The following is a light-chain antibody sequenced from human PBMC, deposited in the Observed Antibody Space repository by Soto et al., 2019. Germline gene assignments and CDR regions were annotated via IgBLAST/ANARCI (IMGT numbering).Light chain of an antibody. CDR2: KAS. CDR3: QQYNSYSIFT. Sequence: DIQMTQSPSTLSASVGDTVIITCRASQSIRNWLVWYQQKPGKAPKLLIYKASSLESGVPSRFSGSGSGTEFTLTISSLQPDDFATYYCQQYNSYSIFTFGPGTKVDIK. CDR1: QSIRNW. J-gene: IGKJ3*01. V-gene: IGKV1-5*03.